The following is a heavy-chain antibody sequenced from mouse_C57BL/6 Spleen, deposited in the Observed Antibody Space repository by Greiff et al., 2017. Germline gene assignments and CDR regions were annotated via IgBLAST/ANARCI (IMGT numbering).Heavy chain of an antibody. V-gene: IGHV5-16*01. CDR1: GFTFSDYY. CDR3: AREGPTGTNFDY. Sequence: EVKLMESEGGLVQPGSSMKLSCTASGFTFSDYYMAWVRQVPEKGLEWVANINYDGSSTYYLDSLKSRFIISRDNAKNILYLQMSSLKSEDTATYYCAREGPTGTNFDYWGQGTTLTVSS. J-gene: IGHJ2*01. D-gene: IGHD4-1*02. CDR2: INYDGSST.